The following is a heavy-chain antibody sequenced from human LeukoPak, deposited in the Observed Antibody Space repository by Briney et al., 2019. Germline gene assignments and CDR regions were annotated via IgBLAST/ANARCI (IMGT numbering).Heavy chain of an antibody. CDR3: ANWIGSSSRDY. CDR1: GFTFSTYA. CDR2: INSNGDEI. D-gene: IGHD6-6*01. Sequence: ETGGSLRLSCAASGFTFSTYAMTWVRQAPGKGLEWVSGINSNGDEIYYADSVRGRLSISRDNSNNALYMQMDSLRAEDTAVYYCANWIGSSSRDYWGQGTLVTVSS. V-gene: IGHV3-23*01. J-gene: IGHJ4*02.